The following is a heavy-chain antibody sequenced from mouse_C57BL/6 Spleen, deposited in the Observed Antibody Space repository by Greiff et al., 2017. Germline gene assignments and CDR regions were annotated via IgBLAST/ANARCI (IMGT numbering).Heavy chain of an antibody. D-gene: IGHD1-1*01. CDR1: GFNIKDYY. Sequence: EVQLQQSGAELVRPGASVKLSCTASGFNIKDYYMHWVKQRPEQGLEWIGRIDPEDGDTEYAPKFQGKATMTADTSSNTAYLQLSSLTSEDTAVYYCTTITTAVATKAYWGQGTLVTVSA. J-gene: IGHJ3*01. CDR2: IDPEDGDT. V-gene: IGHV14-1*01. CDR3: TTITTAVATKAY.